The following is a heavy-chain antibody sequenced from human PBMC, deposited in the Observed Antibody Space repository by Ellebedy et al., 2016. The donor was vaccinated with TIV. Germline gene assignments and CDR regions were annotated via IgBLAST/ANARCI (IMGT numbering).Heavy chain of an antibody. CDR2: IYYSGST. D-gene: IGHD6-19*01. Sequence: SETLSLTCTVSGGSISSYYWSWIRQPPGKGLEWIGYIYYSGSTNYNPSLNSRVTMSVDTSKNQFSLRLSSVTATDTAVYYCARPCRSGWYPFDYWGQGTLVTVSS. CDR3: ARPCRSGWYPFDY. J-gene: IGHJ4*02. CDR1: GGSISSYY. V-gene: IGHV4-59*08.